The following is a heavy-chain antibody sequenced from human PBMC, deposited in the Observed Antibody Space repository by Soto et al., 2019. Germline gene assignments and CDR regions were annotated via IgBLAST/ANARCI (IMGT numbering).Heavy chain of an antibody. CDR1: GGAISSSGYY. D-gene: IGHD5-18*01. V-gene: IGHV4-39*01. J-gene: IGHJ4*02. CDR3: TRLGGYSYGTTDS. CDR2: IYYSGST. Sequence: SDTLSLTCTVCGGAISSSGYYWGWIRQPPGKGLEWIGTIYYSGSTYYNPSLKSRVTISVDTSKNQFSLKLSSVTAADTAVYYCTRLGGYSYGTTDSWGQGTLVT.